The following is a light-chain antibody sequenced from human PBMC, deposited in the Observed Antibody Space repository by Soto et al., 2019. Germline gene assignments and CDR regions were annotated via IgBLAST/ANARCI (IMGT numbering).Light chain of an antibody. CDR3: QQYNNWPPYT. J-gene: IGKJ2*01. CDR2: GAS. Sequence: EIVLTQSPDILSLSPGERATLSCRASQSVNSDLAWYQQKPGQAPRLLIYGASTRATGTPTRFSGSGSGTEFTLTISSLQSEDFAVYYCQQYNNWPPYTFGQGTKLEIK. V-gene: IGKV3-15*01. CDR1: QSVNSD.